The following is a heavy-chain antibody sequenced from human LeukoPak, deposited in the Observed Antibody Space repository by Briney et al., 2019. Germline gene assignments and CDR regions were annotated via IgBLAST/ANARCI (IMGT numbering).Heavy chain of an antibody. CDR3: ATDGAGFDT. CDR1: GFTFSDYY. Sequence: GGSLRLSCAASGFTFSDYYMSWIRPAPGKGREWLSYINIGGTNTHYADSVKGRFTISRANAKKSLYLEMNNLRAEDTAVYYCATDGAGFDTWGQGVLVTVSS. V-gene: IGHV3-11*01. J-gene: IGHJ5*02. CDR2: INIGGTNT.